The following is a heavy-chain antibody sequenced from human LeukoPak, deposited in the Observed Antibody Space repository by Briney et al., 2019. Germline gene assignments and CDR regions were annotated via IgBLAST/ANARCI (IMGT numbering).Heavy chain of an antibody. D-gene: IGHD3-3*01. CDR2: IYYSGST. V-gene: IGHV4-39*07. CDR1: GGSISSSSYY. CDR3: ARGRDFWSGYFSLLFDP. Sequence: SETLSLTCTVSGGSISSSSYYWGWMRQPPGKGLEWIGSIYYSGSTYYNPSLKSRVTISVDTSKNQFSLKLSSVTAADTAVYYCARGRDFWSGYFSLLFDPWGQGTLVTVSS. J-gene: IGHJ5*02.